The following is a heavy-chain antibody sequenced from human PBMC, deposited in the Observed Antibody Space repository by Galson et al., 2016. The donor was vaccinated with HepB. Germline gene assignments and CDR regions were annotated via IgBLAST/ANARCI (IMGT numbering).Heavy chain of an antibody. Sequence: LSLTCTVSGASISSSSYFWGWIRQTPGKGLDWIGSIYYSGTTYYNPSLKSRALISVDTSKNQFSLKLTSVTAADTAVYYCARPALRYLDSVPHNPGENAFHIWGQGTMVTVSS. CDR2: IYYSGTT. CDR3: ARPALRYLDSVPHNPGENAFHI. CDR1: GASISSSSYF. V-gene: IGHV4-39*01. J-gene: IGHJ3*02. D-gene: IGHD3-9*01.